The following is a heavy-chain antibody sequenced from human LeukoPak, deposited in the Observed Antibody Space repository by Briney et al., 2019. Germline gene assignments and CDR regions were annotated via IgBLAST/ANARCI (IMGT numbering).Heavy chain of an antibody. D-gene: IGHD2-2*01. J-gene: IGHJ4*02. V-gene: IGHV3-66*01. CDR3: ARDPYCSSTSCYLGYFDF. Sequence: GGSLRLSCAASGFTFSSYSMNWVRQAPGKGLEWISVLYSGGGTYYADSVKGRFTISRDNSKNTLYLHMNSLRTEDTAVYFCARDPYCSSTSCYLGYFDFWGQGTLVTVSS. CDR2: LYSGGGT. CDR1: GFTFSSYS.